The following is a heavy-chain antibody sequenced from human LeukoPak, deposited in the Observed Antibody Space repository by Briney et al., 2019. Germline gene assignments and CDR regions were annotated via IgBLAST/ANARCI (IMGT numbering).Heavy chain of an antibody. CDR1: GGSFSGFY. D-gene: IGHD3-22*01. V-gene: IGHV4-59*08. J-gene: IGHJ4*02. CDR3: ARHFVEHKGYYDSSGYYADY. CDR2: IYYSGST. Sequence: SETLSLTCAVSGGSFSGFYWSWIRQPPGKGLEWIGYIYYSGSTNYNPSLKSRVTISVDTSKNQFSLKLSSVTAADTAVYYCARHFVEHKGYYDSSGYYADYWGQGTLVTVSS.